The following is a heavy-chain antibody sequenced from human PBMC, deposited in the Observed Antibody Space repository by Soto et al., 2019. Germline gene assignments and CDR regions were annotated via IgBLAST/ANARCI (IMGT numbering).Heavy chain of an antibody. V-gene: IGHV3-11*06. D-gene: IGHD3-16*02. Sequence: QVQQVESGGGLVKPGGSLRLSCAASGFTFSDYYMSWIRQAPGKGLEWVSYITSSSSYTNYADSVKGRFTISRDNGKNSRDLHKNSLISEDTAFYYFARRHRYAVDVWGQGTTVTVSS. CDR2: ITSSSSYT. CDR3: ARRHRYAVDV. J-gene: IGHJ6*02. CDR1: GFTFSDYY.